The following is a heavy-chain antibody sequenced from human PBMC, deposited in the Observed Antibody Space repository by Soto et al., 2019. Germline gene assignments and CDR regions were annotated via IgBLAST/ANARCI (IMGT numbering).Heavy chain of an antibody. Sequence: GESLKISCKGSGYSFTSYWIGWVRQMPGKGLEWMGIIYPGDSDTRYSPSFQGQVTISADKSISTAYLQWSSLKASDTAMYYCARIGYCSSTSCYSFDYWGQGTLVTVSS. CDR1: GYSFTSYW. CDR3: ARIGYCSSTSCYSFDY. CDR2: IYPGDSDT. D-gene: IGHD2-2*01. V-gene: IGHV5-51*01. J-gene: IGHJ4*02.